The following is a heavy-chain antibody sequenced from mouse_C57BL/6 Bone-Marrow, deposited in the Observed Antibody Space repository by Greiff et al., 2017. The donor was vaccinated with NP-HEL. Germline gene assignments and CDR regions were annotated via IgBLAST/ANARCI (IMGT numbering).Heavy chain of an antibody. Sequence: EVQLQQSGAELVRPGASVKLSCTASGFNIKDDYMHWVKQRPEQGLEWIGWIDPENGDTEYASKFQGKATITADTSSNTAYLQLSSLTSEDTAVYYCTTDYGLTGAMDYWGQGTSVTVSA. CDR2: IDPENGDT. J-gene: IGHJ4*01. CDR3: TTDYGLTGAMDY. CDR1: GFNIKDDY. D-gene: IGHD1-1*02. V-gene: IGHV14-4*01.